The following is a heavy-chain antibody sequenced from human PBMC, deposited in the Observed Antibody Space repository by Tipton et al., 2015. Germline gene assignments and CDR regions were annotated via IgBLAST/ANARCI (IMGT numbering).Heavy chain of an antibody. CDR1: GYSISSGYY. CDR2: IYHSGST. CDR3: ARARGRHGGLFDS. Sequence: TLSLTCAVSGYSISSGYYWGWIRQPPGKGLEWIGSIYHSGSTYYNSSLKSRVTISVDTSKTQFSLKMSSVTASDTAVYYCARARGRHGGLFDSWGQGILVTVSS. J-gene: IGHJ4*02. D-gene: IGHD4-23*01. V-gene: IGHV4-38-2*01.